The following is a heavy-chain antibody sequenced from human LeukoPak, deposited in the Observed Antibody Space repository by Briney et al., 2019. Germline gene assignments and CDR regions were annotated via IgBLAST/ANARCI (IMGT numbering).Heavy chain of an antibody. CDR1: GFTFSRYG. D-gene: IGHD6-19*01. V-gene: IGHV3-33*06. CDR2: IWYDGSNK. Sequence: PGGSLRLSCAASGFTFSRYGMHWVRQVPGKGLEWVAVIWYDGSNKYYADSVKGRFTISRDNAKNTLYLQMDSLRADDTAVYYCAKSSRYGTGWYGKIDYWGQGTLLTVSS. J-gene: IGHJ4*02. CDR3: AKSSRYGTGWYGKIDY.